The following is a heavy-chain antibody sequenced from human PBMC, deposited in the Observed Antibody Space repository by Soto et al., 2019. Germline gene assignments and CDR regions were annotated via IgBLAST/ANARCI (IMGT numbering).Heavy chain of an antibody. Sequence: QLQLQESGPGLVKPSETLSLTCTVSGGSISSSSYYWGWIRQPPGKGLEWIGSIYYSGSTYYNPSLKSRVTISVDTSKNQFSLKLSSVTAADTAVYYCARHGEGYGDYYYYYYGMDVWGQGTTVTVSS. CDR1: GGSISSSSYY. D-gene: IGHD4-17*01. V-gene: IGHV4-39*01. CDR2: IYYSGST. CDR3: ARHGEGYGDYYYYYYGMDV. J-gene: IGHJ6*02.